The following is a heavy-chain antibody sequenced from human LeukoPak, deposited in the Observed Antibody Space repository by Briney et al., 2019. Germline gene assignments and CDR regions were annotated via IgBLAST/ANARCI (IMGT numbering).Heavy chain of an antibody. CDR2: IYYTGST. V-gene: IGHV4-39*01. J-gene: IGHJ5*02. CDR1: GGSIRSSSYY. Sequence: ASETLSLTCTVSGGSIRSSSYYWGWIRQPPGKGLEWIGCIYYTGSTYYNPSLKSRVTISVDTSKNQFSLKLSSVTAADTAVYYCASGIVVVPAPNWFDPWGQGTLVTVSS. D-gene: IGHD2-2*01. CDR3: ASGIVVVPAPNWFDP.